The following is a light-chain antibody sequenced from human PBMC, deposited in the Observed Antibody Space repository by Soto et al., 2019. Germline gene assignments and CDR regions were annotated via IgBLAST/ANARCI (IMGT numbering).Light chain of an antibody. V-gene: IGLV2-11*01. Sequence: QSVVTQPRSVSGSPGQSVTISCTGTSSDVGTYNFVSWYQQHPGEAPKFMIYDVTKRPSGVPDRFSGSKSGNTASLTISGLQAEDEADYYCCSYVGSYTSYVFGTGTKLTVL. CDR3: CSYVGSYTSYV. J-gene: IGLJ1*01. CDR1: SSDVGTYNF. CDR2: DVT.